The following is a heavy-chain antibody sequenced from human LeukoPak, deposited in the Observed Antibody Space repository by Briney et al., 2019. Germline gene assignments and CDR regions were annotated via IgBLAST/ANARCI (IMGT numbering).Heavy chain of an antibody. D-gene: IGHD6-19*01. CDR2: IYYSGST. CDR3: ARAVAGGPAPFDY. CDR1: GGSISSSSYY. J-gene: IGHJ4*02. Sequence: PSETLSLTCTVSGGSISSSSYYWGWIRQPPGKGLEWIGYIYYSGSTNYNPSLKSRVTISVDTSKNQFSLKLSSVTAADTAVYYCARAVAGGPAPFDYWGQGTLVTVSS. V-gene: IGHV4-61*05.